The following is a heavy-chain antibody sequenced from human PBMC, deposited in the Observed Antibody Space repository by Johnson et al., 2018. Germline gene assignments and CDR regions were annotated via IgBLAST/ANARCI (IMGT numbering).Heavy chain of an antibody. CDR1: GGSTSSFY. J-gene: IGHJ6*02. Sequence: QVQLQESGPGLVKPSETLSLTCSVSGGSTSSFYWSWIRQSPGKGLQWIGYNHYSGSTNYNPSLTRRLSMSVDTSKTQFSLKLNSVTAADTAVYYCARVDYGMEVWGQGTTVTVSS. CDR3: ARVDYGMEV. CDR2: NHYSGST. V-gene: IGHV4-59*01.